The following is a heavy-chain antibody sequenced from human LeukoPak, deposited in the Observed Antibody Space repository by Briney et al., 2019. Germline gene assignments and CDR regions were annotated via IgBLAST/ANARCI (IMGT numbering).Heavy chain of an antibody. CDR1: GYTFTSYD. V-gene: IGHV1-8*01. J-gene: IGHJ4*02. CDR3: AAAALPSDPTTVTTGAHGY. CDR2: MNPNSGNT. D-gene: IGHD4-17*01. Sequence: ASVKVSCKASGYTFTSYDINWVRQATGQGLEWMGWMNPNSGNTGYAQKFQGRVTMTRNTSISTAYMELSSLRSEDTAVHHCAAAALPSDPTTVTTGAHGYWGQGTLVTVSS.